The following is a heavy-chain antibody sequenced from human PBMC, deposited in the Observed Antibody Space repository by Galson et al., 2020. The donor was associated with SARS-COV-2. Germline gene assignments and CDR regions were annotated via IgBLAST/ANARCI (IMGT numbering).Heavy chain of an antibody. V-gene: IGHV3-9*01. CDR1: GFTFDDYA. CDR2: ISWNSGSI. D-gene: IGHD2-15*01. CDR3: AKDMSEADCSGGSCYRWGYGMDV. Sequence: GGSLRLSCAASGFTFDDYAMHWVRQAPGKGLEWVSGISWNSGSIGYADSVKGRFTISRDNAKNSLYLQMNSLRAEDTALYYCAKDMSEADCSGGSCYRWGYGMDVWGQGTTVTVSS. J-gene: IGHJ6*02.